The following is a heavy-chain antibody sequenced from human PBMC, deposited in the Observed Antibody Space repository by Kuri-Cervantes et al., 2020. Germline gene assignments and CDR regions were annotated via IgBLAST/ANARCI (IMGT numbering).Heavy chain of an antibody. CDR1: GFTFSSYG. CDR3: ARESRAARPMVYYFDY. J-gene: IGHJ4*02. Sequence: GGSLRLSCAASGFTFSSYGMHWVRQAPGKGLEWVAVISYDGSNKYYADSVKGRFTISRDNSKNTLYLQVNSLRAEDTAVYYCARESRAARPMVYYFDYWGQGTLVTVSS. CDR2: ISYDGSNK. D-gene: IGHD6-6*01. V-gene: IGHV3-30*03.